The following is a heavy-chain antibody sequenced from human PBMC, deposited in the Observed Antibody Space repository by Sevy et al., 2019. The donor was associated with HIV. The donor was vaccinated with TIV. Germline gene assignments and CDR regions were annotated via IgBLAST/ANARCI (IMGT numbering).Heavy chain of an antibody. CDR2: IKHDGSET. V-gene: IGHV3-7*03. CDR3: ARLPTGLQSFNYLLSTYFDS. D-gene: IGHD3-9*01. CDR1: GFDFNNHW. J-gene: IGHJ4*02. Sequence: GSLRLSCAASGFDFNNHWMSWVRQAREKGLEWVANIKHDGSETYYVDSLEGRFTISRDNAKNSLSLQINDLRAEDTAMYYCARLPTGLQSFNYLLSTYFDSWGQGTLVTVSS.